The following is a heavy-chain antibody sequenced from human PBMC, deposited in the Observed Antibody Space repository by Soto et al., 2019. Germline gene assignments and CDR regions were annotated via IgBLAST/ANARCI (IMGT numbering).Heavy chain of an antibody. D-gene: IGHD3-22*01. J-gene: IGHJ4*02. V-gene: IGHV3-53*01. CDR3: ARHTYYYDSRGEPY. CDR1: GFTVSRSY. Sequence: EVQLVESGGGLIQPGGSLRVSCAASGFTVSRSYMSWVRQAPGKGLEWVSVIYSGGSTNYADSVKGRFTISRDNSKNTVYLQMNSLIVEDTAVYYWARHTYYYDSRGEPYSGQGTRVTVSS. CDR2: IYSGGST.